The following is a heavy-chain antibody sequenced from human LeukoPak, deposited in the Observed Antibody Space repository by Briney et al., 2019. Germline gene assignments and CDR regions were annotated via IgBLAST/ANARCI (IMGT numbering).Heavy chain of an antibody. Sequence: GGSLRLSCASSGFTFSNYWMHWVRQAPGEALMWVSRIKSDGSSTTYADSVKGRFTISRDNAKNTLYLQMNSLRAEDTAVYYCSRDSLSSCGGDCYSGLDVWGQGTTVTVSS. D-gene: IGHD2-21*02. J-gene: IGHJ6*02. V-gene: IGHV3-74*01. CDR1: GFTFSNYW. CDR2: IKSDGSST. CDR3: SRDSLSSCGGDCYSGLDV.